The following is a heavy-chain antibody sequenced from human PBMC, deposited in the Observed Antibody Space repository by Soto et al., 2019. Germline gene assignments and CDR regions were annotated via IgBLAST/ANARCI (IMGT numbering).Heavy chain of an antibody. Sequence: PGGSLRLSCAASGFTFSNYAMSWVRQAPGKGLEWVSAISGSGGSTYYADSVKGRFTISRDNSKNTLYLQMNSLRAEDTAVYYCAGSAVAGFVGYFYGMDVWGQGTTVTVSS. CDR3: AGSAVAGFVGYFYGMDV. D-gene: IGHD6-19*01. CDR2: ISGSGGST. CDR1: GFTFSNYA. V-gene: IGHV3-23*01. J-gene: IGHJ6*02.